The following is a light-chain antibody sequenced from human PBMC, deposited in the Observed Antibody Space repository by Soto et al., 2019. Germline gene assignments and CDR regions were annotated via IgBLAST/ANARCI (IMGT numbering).Light chain of an antibody. J-gene: IGLJ2*01. CDR1: SSNIGAGYD. CDR3: QSYDSSLRGG. CDR2: GNS. Sequence: QLVLTQPPSVSGAPGQRVTISCTGSSSNIGAGYDVHWYQQLPGTAPKLLIYGNSNRPSGVPDRFSGSKSGTSASLAITGLQAEDEADYYCQSYDSSLRGGFGGGTKLTVL. V-gene: IGLV1-40*01.